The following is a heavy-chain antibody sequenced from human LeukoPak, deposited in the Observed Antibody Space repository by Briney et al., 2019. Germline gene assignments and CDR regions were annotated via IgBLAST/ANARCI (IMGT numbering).Heavy chain of an antibody. Sequence: SETLSLTCTVSGGSISSSSYSWGWIRPPPGKGLEWIGSIYYSGSTYYNPSLKSRVTISVDTSKNQFSLKLSSVTAADTAVYYCASGYSYGAVDYWGQGTLVTVSS. V-gene: IGHV4-39*01. J-gene: IGHJ4*02. CDR1: GGSISSSSYS. CDR2: IYYSGST. D-gene: IGHD5-18*01. CDR3: ASGYSYGAVDY.